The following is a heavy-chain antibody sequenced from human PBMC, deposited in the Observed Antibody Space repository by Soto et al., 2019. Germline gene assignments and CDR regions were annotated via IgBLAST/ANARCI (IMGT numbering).Heavy chain of an antibody. CDR3: ARDFNSGWGRYDYIWGSYRYDAFEI. V-gene: IGHV1-18*01. CDR1: GYTFTSYV. D-gene: IGHD3-16*02. J-gene: IGHJ3*02. Sequence: ASVKVSCKASGYTFTSYVISWVRQAPGQGLEWMGWISAYNGNTNYAQKLQGRVTMTTDTSTSTAYMELRSLRSDDTAVYYCARDFNSGWGRYDYIWGSYRYDAFEIWGQGTMVTVSS. CDR2: ISAYNGNT.